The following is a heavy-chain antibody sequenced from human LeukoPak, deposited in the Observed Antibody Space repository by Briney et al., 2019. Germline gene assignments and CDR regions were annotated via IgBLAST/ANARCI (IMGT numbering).Heavy chain of an antibody. D-gene: IGHD4-23*01. J-gene: IGHJ4*02. Sequence: GESLKISCKGSGYSFTSYWIGWVRQMPGKGLEWMGIIYPGDSDTRYSPSFQGQVTISADKSISTAYLQWSSLKASDTAMYYCARQPLGGNSEYYFDYWGQGTLVTVSS. V-gene: IGHV5-51*01. CDR1: GYSFTSYW. CDR2: IYPGDSDT. CDR3: ARQPLGGNSEYYFDY.